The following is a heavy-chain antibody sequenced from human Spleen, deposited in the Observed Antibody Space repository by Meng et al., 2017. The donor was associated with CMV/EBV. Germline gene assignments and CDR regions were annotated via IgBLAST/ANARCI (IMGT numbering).Heavy chain of an antibody. CDR3: AKVTIRQVVRGSLDH. CDR1: VCSFSSYA. V-gene: IGHV3-23*01. Sequence: SVCSFSSYAMSWVRQAPGEGLEWVSSSSVSGGSTYYADSVKGRFTVSRDNSKDTLYLQMNSLRAEDTAVYYCAKVTIRQVVRGSLDHWGQGTLVTVSS. J-gene: IGHJ4*02. D-gene: IGHD6-6*01. CDR2: SSVSGGST.